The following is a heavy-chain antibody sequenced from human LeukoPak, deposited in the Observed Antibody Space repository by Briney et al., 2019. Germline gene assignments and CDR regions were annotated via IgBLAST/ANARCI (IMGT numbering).Heavy chain of an antibody. CDR2: IYTSGST. CDR3: ARVPFTKTRGAFDI. CDR1: GGSINNYY. D-gene: IGHD2-8*01. Sequence: PSETLSLTCTVSGGSINNYYWSWIRQPAGKGLEWIGRIYTSGSTNYNPSLKSRVTISVDTSKNQFSLKLSSVTAADTAVYYCARVPFTKTRGAFDIWGQGTMVTVSS. V-gene: IGHV4-4*07. J-gene: IGHJ3*02.